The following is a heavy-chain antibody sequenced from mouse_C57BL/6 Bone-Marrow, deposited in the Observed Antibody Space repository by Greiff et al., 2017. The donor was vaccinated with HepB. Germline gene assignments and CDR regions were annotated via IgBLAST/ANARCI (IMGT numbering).Heavy chain of an antibody. CDR3: ARDPFYYGSSYDWYFDV. D-gene: IGHD1-1*01. V-gene: IGHV5-16*01. CDR1: GFTFSDYY. CDR2: INYDGSST. J-gene: IGHJ1*03. Sequence: EVHLVESEGGLVQPGSSMKLSCTASGFTFSDYYMAWVRQVPEKGLEWVANINYDGSSTYYLDSLKSRFIISRDNAKNILYLQMSSLKSEDTATYYCARDPFYYGSSYDWYFDVWGTGTTVTVSS.